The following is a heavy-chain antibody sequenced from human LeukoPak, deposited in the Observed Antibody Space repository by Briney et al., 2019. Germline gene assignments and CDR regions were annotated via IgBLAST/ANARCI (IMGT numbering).Heavy chain of an antibody. D-gene: IGHD3-10*01. CDR3: ARSDYHNSGSHTVFDAFDI. J-gene: IGHJ3*02. CDR1: GGSISRYY. V-gene: IGHV4-59*01. Sequence: SETLSLTCTVSGGSISRYYWSWIRRPPGKGLEGIGYIVDSGNTNYNPSLKSQVTISVDKSKNQFSLKLSFVTAADTAMYYCARSDYHNSGSHTVFDAFDIWGQGTRVTVSS. CDR2: IVDSGNT.